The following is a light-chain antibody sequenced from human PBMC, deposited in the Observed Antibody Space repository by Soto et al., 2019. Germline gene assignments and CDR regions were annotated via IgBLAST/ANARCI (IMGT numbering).Light chain of an antibody. CDR1: QTISNY. V-gene: IGKV1-39*01. CDR2: AAS. Sequence: DIQMTQSPSYLPTSVGDRVTITCRASQTISNYVTWYQQKPGEAPRLLIFAASRVQNGIPSRFSGSGSGTDFTLTINNVQPEDFATYFCQQTSNAPRTFGQGTRLEI. J-gene: IGKJ2*01. CDR3: QQTSNAPRT.